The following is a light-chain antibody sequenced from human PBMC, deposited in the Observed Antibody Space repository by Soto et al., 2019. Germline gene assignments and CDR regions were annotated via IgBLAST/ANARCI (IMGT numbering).Light chain of an antibody. CDR2: GAS. CDR1: QSVSNDF. CDR3: QQYGSSPPRT. V-gene: IGKV3-20*01. J-gene: IGKJ1*01. Sequence: EILLTLSPGILSLSPGERSTLSCRSSQSVSNDFLAWYQQKPGQAPRLLIYGASTRATDVPDRFSGSGSGADFTLSISRLEPEDFAVYYCQQYGSSPPRTFGQGTKVDI.